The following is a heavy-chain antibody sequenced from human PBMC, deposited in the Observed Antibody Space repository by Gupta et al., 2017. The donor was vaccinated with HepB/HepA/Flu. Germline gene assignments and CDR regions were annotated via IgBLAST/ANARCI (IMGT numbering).Heavy chain of an antibody. V-gene: IGHV3-30*18. D-gene: IGHD6-19*01. J-gene: IGHJ5*02. CDR2: ISYDGSNK. Sequence: QVQLVESGGGVVQPGRSLRLSCAASGFTFSSYGMHWVRQAPGKGLEWVAVISYDGSNKYYADSVKGRFTISRDNSKNRLYLQMNCLRAEDTAVYYCAKDSSGWTYNWFDPGSQGTLVAVSS. CDR1: GFTFSSYG. CDR3: AKDSSGWTYNWFDP.